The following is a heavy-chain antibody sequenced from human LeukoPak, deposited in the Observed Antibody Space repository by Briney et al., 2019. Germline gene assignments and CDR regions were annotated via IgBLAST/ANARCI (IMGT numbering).Heavy chain of an antibody. CDR3: ARDRAIAGFSAFDI. CDR1: GGSFSGYY. CDR2: IYYSGST. V-gene: IGHV4-59*01. J-gene: IGHJ3*02. Sequence: SETLSLTCAVSGGSFSGYYWSWIRQPPGKGLEWIGYIYYSGSTNYNPSLKSRVTISVDTSKNQFSLKLSSVTAADTAVYYCARDRAIAGFSAFDIWGQGTMVTVSS. D-gene: IGHD1-26*01.